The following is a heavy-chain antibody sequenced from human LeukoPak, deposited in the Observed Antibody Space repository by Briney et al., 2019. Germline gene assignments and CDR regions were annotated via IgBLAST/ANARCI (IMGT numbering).Heavy chain of an antibody. CDR3: ARVPDWTYVLDY. CDR2: IKSSNT. Sequence: SETLSLTCTVSGGSISSDRFYWTWVRQPAGKGLEWIGRIKSSNTNYNPSLKSRVSISLDTSTNQFSLKLSSLTAADTAVYYCARVPDWTYVLDYWGQGTLVTVSS. J-gene: IGHJ4*02. V-gene: IGHV4-61*02. D-gene: IGHD3-16*01. CDR1: GGSISSDRFY.